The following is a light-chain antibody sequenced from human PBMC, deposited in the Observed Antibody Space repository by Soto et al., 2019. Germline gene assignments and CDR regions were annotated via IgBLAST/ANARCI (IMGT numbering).Light chain of an antibody. CDR2: DFS. V-gene: IGLV2-14*01. CDR3: SSYTSSSTRV. J-gene: IGLJ1*01. Sequence: QSALTQPASVSGSPGQSITISCTGTSSDVGGYNYVSWYQQHPGKAHKLIIYDFSNRPSWVSNRFSGSKSGNTSSLTISGLQAEDEADYYCSSYTSSSTRVFGTGT. CDR1: SSDVGGYNY.